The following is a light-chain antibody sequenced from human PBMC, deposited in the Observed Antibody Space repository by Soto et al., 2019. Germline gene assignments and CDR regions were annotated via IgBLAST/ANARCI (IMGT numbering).Light chain of an antibody. J-gene: IGKJ1*01. CDR2: KVS. CDR1: QSIVHSDGNTY. V-gene: IGKV2-30*02. Sequence: DEVLTQSPLSLPVTLGQPASISCRYSQSIVHSDGNTYLSWFQKRPGQFTRRLIYKVSNWDSGLPDRFSGSGSGTDFTLKISRVDAEDVGFYYCMQATYWPLTFLQGTKVHIK. CDR3: MQATYWPLT.